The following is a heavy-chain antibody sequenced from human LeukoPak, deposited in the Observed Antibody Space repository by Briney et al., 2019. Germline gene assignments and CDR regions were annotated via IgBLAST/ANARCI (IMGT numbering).Heavy chain of an antibody. CDR2: IYYSGST. Sequence: SETLSLTCTVSGGSISSYYWSWIRQPPGKGLEWIGYIYYSGSTNYNPSLKSRVTISVDTSKNQFSLKLSSVTAADTAVYYCARQKQLGVFDYWGQGTLVTVSS. V-gene: IGHV4-59*08. CDR3: ARQKQLGVFDY. J-gene: IGHJ4*02. D-gene: IGHD7-27*01. CDR1: GGSISSYY.